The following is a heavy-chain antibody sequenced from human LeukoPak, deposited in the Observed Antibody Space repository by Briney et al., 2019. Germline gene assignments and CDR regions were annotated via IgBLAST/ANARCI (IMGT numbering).Heavy chain of an antibody. CDR2: IYHSGNT. V-gene: IGHV4-39*07. D-gene: IGHD1-14*01. J-gene: IGHJ5*02. CDR1: GDSISTTHYY. CDR3: ARLKYNSPWWFDP. Sequence: SETLSLTCTVSGDSISTTHYYWGWIRQPPGKGLEWIGVIYHSGNTYYNPSLKSRVTISIDTSKNQFSLKLSSVTAADTAVYYCARLKYNSPWWFDPWGQGTLVTVSS.